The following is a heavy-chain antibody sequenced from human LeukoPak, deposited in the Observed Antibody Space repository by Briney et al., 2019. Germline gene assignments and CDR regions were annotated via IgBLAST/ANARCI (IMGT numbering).Heavy chain of an antibody. Sequence: SETLSLTCTVSGGSISSYYWSWIRQPPGKGLERIGYIYYSGSTNYNPSLKSRVTISLDTSKNRFSLKLSSVTAADTAVYYCARDSGPGVLFYWGQGTLVTVSS. CDR2: IYYSGST. D-gene: IGHD1-1*01. CDR1: GGSISSYY. V-gene: IGHV4-59*01. J-gene: IGHJ4*02. CDR3: ARDSGPGVLFY.